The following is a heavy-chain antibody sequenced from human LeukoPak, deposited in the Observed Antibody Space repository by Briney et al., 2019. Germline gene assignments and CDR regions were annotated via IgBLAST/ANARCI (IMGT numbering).Heavy chain of an antibody. J-gene: IGHJ4*02. Sequence: SETLSLTCTVSGYSISSGYYWSWIRQPPGKGLEWIGEINHSGSTNYNPSLKSRVTISVDTSKNQFSLKLSSVTAADTAVYYCARGLRYFDWLLYFDYWGQGTLVTVSS. V-gene: IGHV4-38-2*02. D-gene: IGHD3-9*01. CDR3: ARGLRYFDWLLYFDY. CDR2: INHSGST. CDR1: GYSISSGYY.